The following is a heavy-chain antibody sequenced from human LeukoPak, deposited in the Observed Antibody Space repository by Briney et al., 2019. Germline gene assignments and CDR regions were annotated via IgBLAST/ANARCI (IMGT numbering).Heavy chain of an antibody. V-gene: IGHV1-2*02. D-gene: IGHD3-3*01. J-gene: IGHJ6*02. CDR3: ARDGNSFTIFGVNYYGMDV. Sequence: ASVKVSCKASGYTFTGYYMRWARQAPGQGLEWMGWINPNSGGTNYAQKFQGRVTMTRDTSISTAYMELSRLRSDDTAVYYCARDGNSFTIFGVNYYGMDVWGQGTTVTVSS. CDR1: GYTFTGYY. CDR2: INPNSGGT.